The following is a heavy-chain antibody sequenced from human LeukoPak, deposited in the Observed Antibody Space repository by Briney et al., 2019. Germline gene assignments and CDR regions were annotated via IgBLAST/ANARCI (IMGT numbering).Heavy chain of an antibody. Sequence: GGSLRLSCAASAFTFSSYGMNWVRQAPGKGLEWVGRIQRKTDGGTTEYAAPVKGRFTISRDDSKNTVYLQMNTLTTEDTAVYYCTTATVPPSWGQGTLVTVSS. CDR1: AFTFSSYG. V-gene: IGHV3-15*01. J-gene: IGHJ4*02. CDR2: IQRKTDGGTT. CDR3: TTATVPPS. D-gene: IGHD4-17*01.